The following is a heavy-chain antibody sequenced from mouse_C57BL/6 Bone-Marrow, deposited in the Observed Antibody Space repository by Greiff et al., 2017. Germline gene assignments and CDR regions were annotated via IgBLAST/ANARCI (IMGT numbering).Heavy chain of an antibody. J-gene: IGHJ1*03. CDR2: ISSGSSTI. D-gene: IGHD1-1*01. V-gene: IGHV5-17*01. Sequence: EVKLMESGGGLVKPGGSLKLSCAASGFTFSDYGMHWVRQAPEKGLEWVAYISSGSSTIYYADTVKGRFTISRDNAKNTLFLQMTSLRSEDTAMYYCAKHYYYVDVWGTGTTVTVSS. CDR1: GFTFSDYG. CDR3: AKHYYYVDV.